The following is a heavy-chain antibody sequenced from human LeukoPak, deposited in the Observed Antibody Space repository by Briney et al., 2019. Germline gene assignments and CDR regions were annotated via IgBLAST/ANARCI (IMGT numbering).Heavy chain of an antibody. D-gene: IGHD6-13*01. CDR2: IYYSGAT. Sequence: SETLSLTCTVSGSSISTYYWNWIRQPPGKGLEWIGYIYYSGATNYNPSLKSRVTISVDTSKNQFSLKLSSVTAADTAVYYCARGVYIAAAQYGFWGQGTLVTVSS. V-gene: IGHV4-59*01. CDR1: GSSISTYY. J-gene: IGHJ4*02. CDR3: ARGVYIAAAQYGF.